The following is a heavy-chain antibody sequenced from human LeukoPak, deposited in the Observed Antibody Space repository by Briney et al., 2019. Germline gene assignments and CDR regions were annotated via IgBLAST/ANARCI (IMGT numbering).Heavy chain of an antibody. CDR1: GFTFDDFP. Sequence: PGGSLRLSCAASGFTFDDFPSPWSRKAPGRALNGSPGISWNSGSIGYADSVKGRFTISRDNAKNSLYLQMNSPRVEDTAVYYCASTNFWSGYPFDYWGQGTLVTVSS. D-gene: IGHD3-3*01. CDR3: ASTNFWSGYPFDY. J-gene: IGHJ4*02. CDR2: ISWNSGSI. V-gene: IGHV3-9*01.